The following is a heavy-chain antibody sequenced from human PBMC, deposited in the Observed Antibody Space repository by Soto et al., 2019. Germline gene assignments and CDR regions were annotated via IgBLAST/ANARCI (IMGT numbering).Heavy chain of an antibody. J-gene: IGHJ5*02. CDR1: GFTFISYG. CDR2: IRATGDSP. CDR3: GRRSYGSGVDL. D-gene: IGHD3-10*01. Sequence: GGSLRLSCAASGFTFISYGMTWVRQAPGKGLEWVSGIRATGDSPYYADSVKGRFTISKDNSNNTLYLQMNSLRAEDTAVYYCGRRSYGSGVDLWGQGTLVTVSS. V-gene: IGHV3-23*01.